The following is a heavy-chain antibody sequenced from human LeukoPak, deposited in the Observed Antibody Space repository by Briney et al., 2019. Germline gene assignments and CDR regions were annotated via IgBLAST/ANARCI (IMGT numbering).Heavy chain of an antibody. D-gene: IGHD3-22*01. CDR1: GFTFSRYA. J-gene: IGHJ4*02. CDR3: ASHYDTSGYHYFDF. Sequence: PGGSLRLSCAASGFTFSRYAMHWVRQAPSKGLEWVAVISYDGSNKYYADSVKGRFTISRDSSKNTLYLQMNSLRAEDTAVYYCASHYDTSGYHYFDFRGQGTLVTVSS. V-gene: IGHV3-30-3*01. CDR2: ISYDGSNK.